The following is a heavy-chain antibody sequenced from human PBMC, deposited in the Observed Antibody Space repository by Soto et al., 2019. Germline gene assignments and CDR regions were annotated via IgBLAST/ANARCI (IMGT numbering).Heavy chain of an antibody. Sequence: SETLSLTRDFEDKSSSGYDWRWIRKHPGKGREWIGEIIKSGTTNYNPSLKSRVTISVDTSKNQFSLKLSSVTAADTAVYYCARCPYSGPGMDVWGQGTTVT. CDR2: IIKSGTT. CDR1: DKSSSGYD. J-gene: IGHJ6*02. V-gene: IGHV4-34*12. D-gene: IGHD5-12*01. CDR3: ARCPYSGPGMDV.